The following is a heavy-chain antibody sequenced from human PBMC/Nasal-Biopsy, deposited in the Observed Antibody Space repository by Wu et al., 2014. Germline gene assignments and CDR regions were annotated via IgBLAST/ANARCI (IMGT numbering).Heavy chain of an antibody. J-gene: IGHJ5*02. Sequence: QVKPTQTLTLTCTFSGFSLRDSQAGVGWIRQPPGKALEWLALIYWNGDKRYRPSLKSRLTVTKDPSRNQVVLTMTNMDPEDTGTYYCAHRPVTMIIGGWFDPWGQGTLVTVSS. CDR3: AHRPVTMIIGGWFDP. V-gene: IGHV2-5*01. CDR2: IYWNGDK. D-gene: IGHD3-22*01. CDR1: GFSLRDSQAG.